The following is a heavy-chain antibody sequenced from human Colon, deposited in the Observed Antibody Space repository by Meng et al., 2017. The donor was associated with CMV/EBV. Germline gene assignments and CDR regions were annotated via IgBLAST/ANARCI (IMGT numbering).Heavy chain of an antibody. Sequence: QVQLTQSGAGLLKPSQTLSLTCAISGDSAANTGAAWNWVRQSPSRGLEWLGRTYYRSQWHNNYAESVRSRITINPDTSKNQFSLQLKSVTPEDTAVYYCARDPEYSYSILDTWGQGTLVTVSS. V-gene: IGHV6-1*01. D-gene: IGHD1-26*01. CDR1: GDSAANTGAA. J-gene: IGHJ5*02. CDR3: ARDPEYSYSILDT. CDR2: TYYRSQWHN.